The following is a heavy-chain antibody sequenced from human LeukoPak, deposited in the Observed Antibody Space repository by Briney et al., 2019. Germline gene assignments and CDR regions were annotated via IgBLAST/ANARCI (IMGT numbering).Heavy chain of an antibody. CDR1: GYTFTSYG. Sequence: ASVKVSCKASGYTFTSYGISWVRQAPGQGLEWMGWINPNSGGTNYAQKFQGRVTMTRDTSISTAYMELSRLRSDDTAVYYCATLEGIAAAGTDWFDPWGQGTLVTVSS. CDR3: ATLEGIAAAGTDWFDP. D-gene: IGHD6-13*01. CDR2: INPNSGGT. V-gene: IGHV1-2*02. J-gene: IGHJ5*02.